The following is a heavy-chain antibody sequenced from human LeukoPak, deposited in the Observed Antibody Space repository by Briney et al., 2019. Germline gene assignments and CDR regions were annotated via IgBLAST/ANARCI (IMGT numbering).Heavy chain of an antibody. CDR2: ISGSGGST. V-gene: IGHV3-23*01. J-gene: IGHJ4*01. Sequence: GGSLRLSCAASGFTFSIYAMSWVRQAPGKGLEWVSTISGSGGSTYYAASVKGRFTLSGDNSKNTLYLQMNSLRAEDTAVYYCAKGGDTSGYYYFFDYWGQGTLVTVSS. CDR1: GFTFSIYA. CDR3: AKGGDTSGYYYFFDY. D-gene: IGHD3-22*01.